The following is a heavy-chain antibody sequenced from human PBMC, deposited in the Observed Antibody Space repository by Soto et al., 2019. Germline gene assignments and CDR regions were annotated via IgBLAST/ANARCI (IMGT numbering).Heavy chain of an antibody. D-gene: IGHD3-3*01. J-gene: IGHJ6*03. CDR1: GGSFSGYY. CDR2: INHSGST. Sequence: SETLSLTCAVYGGSFSGYYWSWIRRPPGKGLEWIGEINHSGSTKYNPSLKSRVTISVDTSKNKFSLKLSSVTASDTAVYYCARLMYYDFWSGYSRHYYMDVWGKGTTVTVSS. CDR3: ARLMYYDFWSGYSRHYYMDV. V-gene: IGHV4-34*01.